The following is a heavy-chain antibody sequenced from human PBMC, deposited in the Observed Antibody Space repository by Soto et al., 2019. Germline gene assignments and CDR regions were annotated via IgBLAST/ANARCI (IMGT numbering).Heavy chain of an antibody. CDR3: ASTAARPGLSWFDP. V-gene: IGHV4-34*01. CDR1: GGSFSGYY. CDR2: INHSGST. Sequence: SETLSLTCAVYGGSFSGYYWSWIRQPPGRGLEWIGEINHSGSTNYNPSLKSRVTISVDTSKNQFSLKLSSVTAADTAVYYCASTAARPGLSWFDPWGQGTLVTVSS. D-gene: IGHD6-6*01. J-gene: IGHJ5*02.